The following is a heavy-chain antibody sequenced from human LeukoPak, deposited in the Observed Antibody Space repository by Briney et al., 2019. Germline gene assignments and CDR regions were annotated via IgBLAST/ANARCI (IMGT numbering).Heavy chain of an antibody. CDR2: ISAYNGNT. D-gene: IGHD3-9*01. V-gene: IGHV1-18*01. CDR3: AHILTGYYMDY. CDR1: GYTFTSYG. Sequence: ASVKVSCKASGYTFTSYGISWVRQAPGQGLEWMGWISAYNGNTNYAQKLQGRVTMTTDTSTTTAYMELGSLSSDDTAVYYCAHILTGYYMDYWGQGTLVTVPS. J-gene: IGHJ4*02.